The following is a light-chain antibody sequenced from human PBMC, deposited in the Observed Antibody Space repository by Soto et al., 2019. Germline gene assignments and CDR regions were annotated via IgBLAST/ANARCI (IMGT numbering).Light chain of an antibody. CDR3: HQYGSSPGT. CDR1: RSVSSNY. J-gene: IGKJ1*01. V-gene: IGKV3-20*01. CDR2: DAS. Sequence: DIVLTKSPSTLSLSPGEIATLSCRASRSVSSNYLAWYQQKPGQAPRLLIYDASSRATGIPDRFSGRGSGTDFTLTVSRLEAEDFVVYYCHQYGSSPGTFGQGTTVEIK.